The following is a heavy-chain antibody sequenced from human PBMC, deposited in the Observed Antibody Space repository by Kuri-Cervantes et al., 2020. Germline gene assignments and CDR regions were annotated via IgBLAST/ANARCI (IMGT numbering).Heavy chain of an antibody. CDR3: ARMYDSSGYPHAFDI. V-gene: IGHV1-69*05. Sequence: SVKVSCKASGGTFSRNAISWVRQAPGQGLEWMGGIIPIFGTTYRAQKFQDRVTFTTDESTSTAYMELSSLRSEDTAVYYCARMYDSSGYPHAFDIWGQGTMVTVSS. J-gene: IGHJ3*02. CDR1: GGTFSRNA. D-gene: IGHD3-22*01. CDR2: IIPIFGTT.